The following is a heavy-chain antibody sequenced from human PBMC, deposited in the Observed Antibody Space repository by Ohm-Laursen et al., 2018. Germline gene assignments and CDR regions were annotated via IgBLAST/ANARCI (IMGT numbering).Heavy chain of an antibody. Sequence: SLRLSCSASGFTFSDYYMSWIRQAPGKRLEWVSYISSSGSTIYYADSVKGRFTISRDNAKNSLYLQMNSLRAEDTAVYYCARVSRGTLQSPWGQGTLVTVSS. CDR3: ARVSRGTLQSP. D-gene: IGHD5-24*01. V-gene: IGHV3-11*01. CDR2: ISSSGSTI. J-gene: IGHJ5*02. CDR1: GFTFSDYY.